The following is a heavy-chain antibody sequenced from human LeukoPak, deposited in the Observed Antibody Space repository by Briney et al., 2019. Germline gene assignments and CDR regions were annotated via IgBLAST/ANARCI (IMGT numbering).Heavy chain of an antibody. CDR1: GFTFSSYS. CDR3: AKRGNPAVGHHYLDV. J-gene: IGHJ6*03. Sequence: GGSLRLSCAASGFTFSSYSMNWVRQAPGKGLEWVSYISSSSSTIYYADSVKGRFTISRDNAKNSLYLQMNSLSAEDTAIYYCAKRGNPAVGHHYLDVWGKGTTVSVSS. D-gene: IGHD2-2*01. CDR2: ISSSSSTI. V-gene: IGHV3-48*04.